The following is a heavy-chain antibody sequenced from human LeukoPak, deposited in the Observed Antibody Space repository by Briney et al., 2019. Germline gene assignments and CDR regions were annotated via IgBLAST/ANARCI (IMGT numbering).Heavy chain of an antibody. CDR3: ARGPRMVAMNGYAFDI. Sequence: SETLSLTCIVSGGSISSYYWNWIRQSAGKGLEWIGRIYIGGSTSYIPSLKSRVTMSVDSSKIQFSLNLTSVTAADTAMYYCARGPRMVAMNGYAFDIWGPGTTVIVSS. V-gene: IGHV4-4*07. CDR1: GGSISSYY. CDR2: IYIGGST. D-gene: IGHD2-2*01. J-gene: IGHJ3*02.